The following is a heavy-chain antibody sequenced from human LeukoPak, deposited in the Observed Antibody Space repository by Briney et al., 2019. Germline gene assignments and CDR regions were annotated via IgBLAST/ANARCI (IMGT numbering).Heavy chain of an antibody. CDR2: ITGSGGST. J-gene: IGHJ4*02. Sequence: GGSLRLSCAASGFSFRSYGMHWVRQAPGKGLEWVSTITGSGGSTYYADSVKGRFTISRDNSKNTLYLQMHSLRAEDTAVYYCAKAAYSNYAKFDYWGQGTLVTVSS. CDR1: GFSFRSYG. D-gene: IGHD4-11*01. CDR3: AKAAYSNYAKFDY. V-gene: IGHV3-23*01.